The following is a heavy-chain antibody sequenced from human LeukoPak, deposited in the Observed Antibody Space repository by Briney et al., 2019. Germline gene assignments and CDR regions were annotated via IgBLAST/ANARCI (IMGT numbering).Heavy chain of an antibody. J-gene: IGHJ4*02. CDR1: GYIFGIYS. Sequence: PGGSLRLSCGVSGYIFGIYSIHCVRQSPGKGREGLSYISSASDATFYADSVRGRFTISRDNAKNSLYLQLNSLRAEDTALYYCARDLRDNYTIDYWGQGTLVTVSS. CDR3: ARDLRDNYTIDY. D-gene: IGHD4-11*01. CDR2: ISSASDAT. V-gene: IGHV3-48*01.